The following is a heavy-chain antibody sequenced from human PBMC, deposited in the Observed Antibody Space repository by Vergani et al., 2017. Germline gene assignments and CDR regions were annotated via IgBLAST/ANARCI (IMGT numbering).Heavy chain of an antibody. CDR1: GFTFSSYG. CDR2: IWYDGSNK. J-gene: IGHJ6*03. Sequence: QVQLVESGGGVVQPGRSLRLSCAASGFTFSSYGMHWVRQAPGKGLEWVAVIWYDGSNKYYADSVKGRFTISRDNSKNTLYLQMNSLRAEDTAVYYCARPVGYCSSTSCHARYYYYYMDVWGKGITVTVSS. CDR3: ARPVGYCSSTSCHARYYYYYMDV. D-gene: IGHD2-2*01. V-gene: IGHV3-33*01.